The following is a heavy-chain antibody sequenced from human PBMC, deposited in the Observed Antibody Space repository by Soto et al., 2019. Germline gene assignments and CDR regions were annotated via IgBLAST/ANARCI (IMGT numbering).Heavy chain of an antibody. CDR2: IYPSDSYT. V-gene: IGHV5-10-1*01. CDR3: ARLQAAAGDNDLTFDY. J-gene: IGHJ4*02. CDR1: GYSFTSYW. D-gene: IGHD6-13*01. Sequence: GESLKISCKGSGYSFTSYWIGWVRQMPGKGLEWMGRIYPSDSYTKYSPSFQGHVTIPADKSISTAYLQWSSLKASDTAMYYCARLQAAAGDNDLTFDYWGQGTLVTVSS.